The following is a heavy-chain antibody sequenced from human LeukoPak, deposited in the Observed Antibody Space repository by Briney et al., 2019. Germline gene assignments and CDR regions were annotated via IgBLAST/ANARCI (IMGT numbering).Heavy chain of an antibody. CDR2: IRSKADTYAT. CDR1: GFTFSASA. J-gene: IGHJ4*02. CDR3: TREYSSGWPFDF. Sequence: GGSLRLSCAASGFTFSASAVHWVRRASGKGLKWVGRIRSKADTYATSYAASVKGRFTISRDDSKNTAFLQLNSLKTEDTAVYYCTREYSSGWPFDFWGQGTLVTVSS. D-gene: IGHD6-19*01. V-gene: IGHV3-73*01.